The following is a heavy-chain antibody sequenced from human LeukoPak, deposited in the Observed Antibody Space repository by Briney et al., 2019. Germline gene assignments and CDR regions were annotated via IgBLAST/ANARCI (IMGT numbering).Heavy chain of an antibody. CDR2: INPNSGGT. Sequence: GASVKVSCKASGYTFTGYYMHWVRQAPGQPLEWMGWINPNSGGTNYAQKFQGRVTMTRDTSISTAYMELSRLRSDDTAVYYCAKDEGYSYGYVADYWGQGTLVTVSS. V-gene: IGHV1-2*02. D-gene: IGHD5-18*01. J-gene: IGHJ4*02. CDR3: AKDEGYSYGYVADY. CDR1: GYTFTGYY.